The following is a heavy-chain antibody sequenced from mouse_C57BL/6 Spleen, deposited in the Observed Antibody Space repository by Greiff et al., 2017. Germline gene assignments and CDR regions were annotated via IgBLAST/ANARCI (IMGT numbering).Heavy chain of an antibody. CDR2: IYPGDGDT. CDR3: ARRGGSYYFDY. Sequence: VQLQQSGPELVKPGASVKISCKASGYAFSRSWMNWVKQRPGKGLERIGRIYPGDGDTNYNGKFKGKATLTADKSSSTAYMQLSSLTSEDSAVYFCARRGGSYYFDYWGQGTTLTVSS. J-gene: IGHJ2*01. V-gene: IGHV1-82*01. CDR1: GYAFSRSW. D-gene: IGHD1-1*02.